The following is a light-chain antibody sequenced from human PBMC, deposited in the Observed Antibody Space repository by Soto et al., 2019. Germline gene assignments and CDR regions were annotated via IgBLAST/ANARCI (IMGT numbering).Light chain of an antibody. V-gene: IGKV1-33*01. J-gene: IGKJ4*02. CDR1: QNIFNY. CDR2: DAS. Sequence: DVQLTQSPSNLPASVGDRVAITCQATQNIFNYLNWFQQRPGKTPRLLISDASHLEPGVPSRFSGQRSGTDFILIISDLQPEDSATYFCQQYEARPLTFGGGTRVEV. CDR3: QQYEARPLT.